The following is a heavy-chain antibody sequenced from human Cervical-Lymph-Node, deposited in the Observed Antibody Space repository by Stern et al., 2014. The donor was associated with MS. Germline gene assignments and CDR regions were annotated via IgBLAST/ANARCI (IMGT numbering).Heavy chain of an antibody. CDR3: ARAYFDSYGLDV. CDR1: SYTFSSYG. D-gene: IGHD3-9*01. CDR2: ISGYDGDT. J-gene: IGHJ6*02. Sequence: VQLVESGADVKKPGASVKVSCKASSYTFSSYGIAWVRQAPGQGLEWMGWISGYDGDTNYAPKRQGRVTLTTDPSTRTAYMEIRSLRFDDTAVYYCARAYFDSYGLDVWGQGTTVTVSS. V-gene: IGHV1-18*04.